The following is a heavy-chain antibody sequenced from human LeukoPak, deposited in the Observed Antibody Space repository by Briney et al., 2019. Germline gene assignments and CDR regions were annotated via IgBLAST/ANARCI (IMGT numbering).Heavy chain of an antibody. D-gene: IGHD5-18*01. CDR3: ARAGDTAMASLDY. CDR1: GYTFTSYA. CDR2: INAGNGNT. V-gene: IGHV1-3*01. Sequence: ASVKVSCKASGYTFTSYAMHWVRQAPGQRLEWMGWINAGNGNTKYSQKFQGRVIITRDTSASTAYMELSSLRSEDTAVYYCARAGDTAMASLDYWGQGTLVTVSS. J-gene: IGHJ4*02.